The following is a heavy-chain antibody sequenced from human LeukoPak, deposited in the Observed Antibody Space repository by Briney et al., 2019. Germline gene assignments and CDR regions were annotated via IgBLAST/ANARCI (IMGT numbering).Heavy chain of an antibody. J-gene: IGHJ4*02. CDR1: GGSISSNSYY. CDR3: ARYRGASGYHFDY. Sequence: SETLSLTCTVSGGSISSNSYYWGWIRQPPGKGLEWIGSIYHSGRTFYNPSLKSRVTISVDKSKNQFSLKLSSVTAADTAMYYCARYRGASGYHFDYWGQGTLVTVSS. D-gene: IGHD5-12*01. V-gene: IGHV4-39*07. CDR2: IYHSGRT.